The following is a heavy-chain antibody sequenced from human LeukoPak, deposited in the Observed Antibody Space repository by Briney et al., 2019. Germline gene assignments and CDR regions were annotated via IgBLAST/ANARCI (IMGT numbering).Heavy chain of an antibody. D-gene: IGHD6-6*01. CDR1: GFSFIDFA. CDR2: ISHDSKTK. CDR3: AKSSAGGYYYMDV. Sequence: GGSLRLSCSASGFSFIDFAMHWVRQAPGKGLEWVAVISHDSKTKYHAESVKGRFTISRDNSKNTLYLQMNSLRAEDTAVYYCAKSSAGGYYYMDVWGKGTTVTVSS. V-gene: IGHV3-30*01. J-gene: IGHJ6*03.